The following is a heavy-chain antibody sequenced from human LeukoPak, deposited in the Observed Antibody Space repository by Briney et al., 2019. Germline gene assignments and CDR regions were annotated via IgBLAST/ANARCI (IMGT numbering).Heavy chain of an antibody. CDR2: ISAYNGNT. CDR3: ATTMVRGAYYYYMDV. J-gene: IGHJ6*03. Sequence: ASVKVSCKASGYTFTSYGIRWVRQAPGQGLEWMGWISAYNGNTNYAQKLQGRVTMTTDTSTSTAYMELSRLRSDDTAVYYCATTMVRGAYYYYMDVWGKGTTVTVSS. D-gene: IGHD3-10*01. CDR1: GYTFTSYG. V-gene: IGHV1-18*01.